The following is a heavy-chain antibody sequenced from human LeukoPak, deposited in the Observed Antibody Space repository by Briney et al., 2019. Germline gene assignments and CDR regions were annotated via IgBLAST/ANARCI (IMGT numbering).Heavy chain of an antibody. J-gene: IGHJ4*02. D-gene: IGHD6-6*01. V-gene: IGHV3-53*01. CDR1: RFTFSSNY. Sequence: GGSLRLSCAASRFTFSSNYMSWVRQAPGKGLEWVSVIYSGGSTYYADSVKGRFTISRDNSKNTLYLQMNSLRAEDTAVYYCARDLGRYSSSVYWGQGTLVTVSS. CDR2: IYSGGST. CDR3: ARDLGRYSSSVY.